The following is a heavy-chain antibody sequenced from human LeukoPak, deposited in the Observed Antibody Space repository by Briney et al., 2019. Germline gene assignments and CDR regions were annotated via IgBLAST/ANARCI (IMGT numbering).Heavy chain of an antibody. CDR2: IYYSGST. Sequence: SETLSLTCTVSGGSISSSSYYWGWIRQPPGKGLEWIGSIYYSGSTYYNPSLKSRVTISVDTSKNQFSLKLSSVTAADTAVYYCARNTYYYHSGTYLDYWGQGILVTVSS. D-gene: IGHD3-10*01. CDR3: ARNTYYYHSGTYLDY. J-gene: IGHJ4*02. V-gene: IGHV4-39*01. CDR1: GGSISSSSYY.